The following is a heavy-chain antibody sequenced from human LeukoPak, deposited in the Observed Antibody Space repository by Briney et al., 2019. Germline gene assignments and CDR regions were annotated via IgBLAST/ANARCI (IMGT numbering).Heavy chain of an antibody. CDR3: ARSLYGVNTWFDY. CDR1: GYSFTSYW. J-gene: IGHJ5*01. V-gene: IGHV5-51*01. D-gene: IGHD4/OR15-4a*01. CDR2: IYPGDSDT. Sequence: GGSLQISCKGPGYSFTSYWIGWVRQMPGKGLEWMGIIYPGDSDTRYSPSFQGQVTISADKSISTAYLQWSSLKASDTAMYYCARSLYGVNTWFDYWGQGTLVTVSS.